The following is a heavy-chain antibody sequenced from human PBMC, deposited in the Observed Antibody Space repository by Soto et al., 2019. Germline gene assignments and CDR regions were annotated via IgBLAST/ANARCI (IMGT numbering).Heavy chain of an antibody. V-gene: IGHV6-1*01. CDR2: TYYRSKWYN. D-gene: IGHD2-15*01. CDR1: GDSVSSNSAA. J-gene: IGHJ6*02. CDR3: ARALRSPWSGVYYVYGMDV. Sequence: SQTLSLTCAISGDSVSSNSAAWNWIRQSPSRGLEWLGRTYYRSKWYNDYAVSVKSRITINLDTSKNQFSLQLNSVTPEETAVYYCARALRSPWSGVYYVYGMDVWGQGTTVTVSS.